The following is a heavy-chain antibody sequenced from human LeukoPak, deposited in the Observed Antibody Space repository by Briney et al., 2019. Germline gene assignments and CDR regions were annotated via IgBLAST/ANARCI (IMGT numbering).Heavy chain of an antibody. Sequence: PGRSLRLSCAASGFTLGDFWVFWVRQAPGKGLEWVSRIEGDGSRTNTADSVKGRFTISRDNAKNTVYLQMNSLRVEDTAVYYCTRDFRYVAFDIWGQGTMVTVSS. CDR3: TRDFRYVAFDI. D-gene: IGHD2-2*01. CDR1: GFTLGDFW. V-gene: IGHV3-74*01. J-gene: IGHJ3*02. CDR2: IEGDGSRT.